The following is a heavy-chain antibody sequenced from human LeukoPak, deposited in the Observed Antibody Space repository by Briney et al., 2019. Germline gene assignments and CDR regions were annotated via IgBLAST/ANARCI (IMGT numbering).Heavy chain of an antibody. Sequence: SETLSLTCTVSGGSMGSYYWAWIRQPAGKGLEWIGRIYSAGTTTYNPALKSRVTMSIDMSKDQFSLTLRSMTAADTAVYYCARDKAWLDPWGQGTLVTVSS. V-gene: IGHV4-4*07. D-gene: IGHD5-12*01. J-gene: IGHJ5*02. CDR2: IYSAGTT. CDR1: GGSMGSYY. CDR3: ARDKAWLDP.